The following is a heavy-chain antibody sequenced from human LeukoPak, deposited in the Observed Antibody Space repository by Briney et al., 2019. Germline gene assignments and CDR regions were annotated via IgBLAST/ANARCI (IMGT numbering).Heavy chain of an antibody. Sequence: EASVKVSCKASGYTFTSYGISWVRQAPGQGLEWMGWISAYNGNTNYAQKLQGRVTMTTDTPTSTAYMELRSLRPDDTAVYYCARRPRYWNYNYYYGMDVWGQGTTVTVSS. CDR2: ISAYNGNT. D-gene: IGHD1-1*01. V-gene: IGHV1-18*01. CDR1: GYTFTSYG. J-gene: IGHJ6*02. CDR3: ARRPRYWNYNYYYGMDV.